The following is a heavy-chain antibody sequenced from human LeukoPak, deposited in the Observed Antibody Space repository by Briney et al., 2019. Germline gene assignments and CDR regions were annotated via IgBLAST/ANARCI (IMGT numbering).Heavy chain of an antibody. Sequence: GRSLRLSCAASGFTFSSYWMSWVRQAPGEGLEWVAKINQDGTEKAYVDSVRGRFTISRDNAKNSLFLQMNSLRAEDTAVYYCARGPLIAAAGTWWGQGTLVTVSS. J-gene: IGHJ4*02. D-gene: IGHD6-13*01. V-gene: IGHV3-7*03. CDR2: INQDGTEK. CDR3: ARGPLIAAAGTW. CDR1: GFTFSSYW.